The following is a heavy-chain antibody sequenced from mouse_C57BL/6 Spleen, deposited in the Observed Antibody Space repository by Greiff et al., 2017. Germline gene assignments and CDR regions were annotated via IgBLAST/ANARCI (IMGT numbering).Heavy chain of an antibody. Sequence: VQLQQSGPELVKPGASVKISCKASGYAFSSSWMNWVKQRPGKGLEWIGRIYPGDGDTNYNGKFKGKATLTADKSSSTAYMQLSSLTSEDSAVYFCEREDGPYAMDYWGQGTSVTVSS. V-gene: IGHV1-82*01. D-gene: IGHD2-3*01. J-gene: IGHJ4*01. CDR3: EREDGPYAMDY. CDR2: IYPGDGDT. CDR1: GYAFSSSW.